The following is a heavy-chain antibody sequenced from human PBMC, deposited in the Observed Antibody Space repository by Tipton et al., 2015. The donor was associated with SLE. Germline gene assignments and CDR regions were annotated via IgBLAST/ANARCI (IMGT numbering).Heavy chain of an antibody. D-gene: IGHD2-21*01. V-gene: IGHV4-59*01. Sequence: TLSLTCIVSGGSISSYYWSWIRQPPGKGLEWIGYIYYSGSTNYNPSLKSRVTISVDTSKNQFSLKLSSVTAADTAVYYCARLGVGCANCWYYFDLWGQGALVTVSS. CDR2: IYYSGST. CDR1: GGSISSYY. CDR3: ARLGVGCANCWYYFDL. J-gene: IGHJ4*02.